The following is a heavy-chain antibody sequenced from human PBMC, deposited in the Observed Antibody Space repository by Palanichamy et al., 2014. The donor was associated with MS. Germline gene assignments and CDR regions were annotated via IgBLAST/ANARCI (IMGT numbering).Heavy chain of an antibody. CDR2: ISGSGGST. J-gene: IGHJ4*02. D-gene: IGHD3-9*01. CDR1: GFTFSSYA. V-gene: IGHV3-23*01. CDR3: AKDSNAISDY. Sequence: EEQLSESGGGLLQPGGSLRLSCAASGFTFSSYAMSWVRQAPGKGLEWVSAISGSGGSTYYADSVKGRFTISRDNSKNTVYLQMNSLRGEDTAVYYCAKDSNAISDYWGQGTLVTVSS.